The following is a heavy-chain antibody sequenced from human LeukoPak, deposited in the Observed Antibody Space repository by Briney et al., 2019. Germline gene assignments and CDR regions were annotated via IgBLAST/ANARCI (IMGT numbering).Heavy chain of an antibody. CDR1: GFTFDDYG. Sequence: PGGSLRLSCAASGFTFDDYGMSWVRRAPGKGLEWVSGINWNGGSTGYADSVKGRFTISRDNAKNSLYLQMNSLRAEDTALYYCARDRGYSSGWYDSVGLDYWGQGTLVTVSS. D-gene: IGHD6-19*01. J-gene: IGHJ4*02. CDR3: ARDRGYSSGWYDSVGLDY. CDR2: INWNGGST. V-gene: IGHV3-20*04.